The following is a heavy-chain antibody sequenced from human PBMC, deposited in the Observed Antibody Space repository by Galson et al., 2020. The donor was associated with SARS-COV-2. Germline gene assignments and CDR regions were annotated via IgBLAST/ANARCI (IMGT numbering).Heavy chain of an antibody. CDR2: IFSSVTT. CDR3: ARGRFYDSTGYSTSYYFDA. Sequence: SETLSLTCTVSGVSVISGGNYWTWIRQHPGKGLEWIGHIFSSVTTYYSPSLKSRVTIPVDTSQNQFSLRLSSVTAADTAVYYCARGRFYDSTGYSTSYYFDAWGQGTLVTVSS. CDR1: GVSVISGGNY. J-gene: IGHJ4*02. V-gene: IGHV4-31*03. D-gene: IGHD3-22*01.